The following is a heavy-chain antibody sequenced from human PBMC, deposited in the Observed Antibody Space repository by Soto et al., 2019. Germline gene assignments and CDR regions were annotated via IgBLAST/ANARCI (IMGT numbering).Heavy chain of an antibody. CDR1: GASIKIRNYF. CDR3: GRLAEAATGHTDFDF. V-gene: IGHV4-39*02. CDR2: IHSSGGT. Sequence: PSETLSLTCTVSGASIKIRNYFWGWIRQPPGKGLEFVGSIHSSGGTYYNPSLKSRVTVSVDLSNSHLSLSLKSLTATDTAVYYCGRLAEAATGHTDFDFWGQGTLVTVSS. J-gene: IGHJ4*02. D-gene: IGHD2-15*01.